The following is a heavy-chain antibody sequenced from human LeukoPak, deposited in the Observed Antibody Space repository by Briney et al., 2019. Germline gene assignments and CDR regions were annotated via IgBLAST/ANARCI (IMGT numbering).Heavy chain of an antibody. CDR2: INTNTGNP. Sequence: WASVTVSCKASGYTFTSYAMNWVRQAPGQGLEWMGWINTNTGNPTYAQGFTGRFVFSLDTSVSTAYLQISSLKAEDTAVYYCAREIVTVTTLGRPVFDYWGQGTLVTVSS. D-gene: IGHD4-17*01. CDR1: GYTFTSYA. J-gene: IGHJ4*02. CDR3: AREIVTVTTLGRPVFDY. V-gene: IGHV7-4-1*02.